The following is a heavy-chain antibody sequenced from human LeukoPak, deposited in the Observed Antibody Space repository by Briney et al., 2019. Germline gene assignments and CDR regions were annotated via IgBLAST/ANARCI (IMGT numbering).Heavy chain of an antibody. D-gene: IGHD6-6*01. CDR2: IYYSGST. J-gene: IGHJ6*04. V-gene: IGHV4-38-2*02. Sequence: PSETLSLTCTVSADSISSGYYWGWIRQPPGKGLEWIGSIYYSGSTYYNPSLKSRVTISVDTSKNQFSLKLSSVTAADTAVYYCAGRTVTRIAASDVWGKGTTVTVSS. CDR3: AGRTVTRIAASDV. CDR1: ADSISSGYY.